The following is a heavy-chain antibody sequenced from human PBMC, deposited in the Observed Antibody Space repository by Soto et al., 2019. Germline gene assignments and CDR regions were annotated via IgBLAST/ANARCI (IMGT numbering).Heavy chain of an antibody. CDR3: SRYNRDYHDYFDI. J-gene: IGHJ3*02. CDR2: INGGSGKT. V-gene: IGHV1-3*01. Sequence: ASVKVSCKASGFAFTLYSMHWVRQAPGQRLEWMGWINGGSGKTKYSKKFQGRVTIARDTSASTAYMEVSSLRSEDTAVYYCSRYNRDYHDYFDIWGQGTMVTVSS. D-gene: IGHD3-16*02. CDR1: GFAFTLYS.